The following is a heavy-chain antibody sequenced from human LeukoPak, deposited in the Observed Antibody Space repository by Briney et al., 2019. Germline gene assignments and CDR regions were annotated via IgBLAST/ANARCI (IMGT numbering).Heavy chain of an antibody. CDR1: GFTVSSNY. D-gene: IGHD6-6*01. J-gene: IGHJ4*02. CDR3: AKDRRLLSSSSLLDY. CDR2: IYSGGST. V-gene: IGHV3-53*01. Sequence: QPGGSLRLSCAASGFTVSSNYMSWVRQAPGKGLEWVSAIYSGGSTYYADSVKGRFTISRDNSKNTLYLQMNSLRAEDTAVYYCAKDRRLLSSSSLLDYWGQGTLVTVSS.